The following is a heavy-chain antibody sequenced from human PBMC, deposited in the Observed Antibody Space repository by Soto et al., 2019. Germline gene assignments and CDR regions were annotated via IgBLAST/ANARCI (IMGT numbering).Heavy chain of an antibody. V-gene: IGHV1-69*01. J-gene: IGHJ4*02. CDR1: GGTFSSYA. CDR3: ARRRRNYYDSSGYSFDY. Sequence: QVQLVQSGAEVKKPGSSVKVSCKASGGTFSSYAISWVRQAPGQGLEWMGGIIPIFGTVNYAQKFQGRVTITADESTSTAYMELSSLRSEDTAVYYCARRRRNYYDSSGYSFDYWGQGTLVTVSS. CDR2: IIPIFGTV. D-gene: IGHD3-22*01.